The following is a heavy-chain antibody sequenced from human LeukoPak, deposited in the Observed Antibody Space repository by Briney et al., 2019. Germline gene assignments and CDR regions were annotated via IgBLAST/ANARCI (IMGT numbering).Heavy chain of an antibody. V-gene: IGHV4-59*01. J-gene: IGHJ5*02. CDR1: GGSISSYY. Sequence: SETLSLTCTVSGGSISSYYWSWIRQPPGKGLEWIGYIYNSGSTNYNPSLKSRVTISVDTSKNQFSLKLSSVTAADTAVYYCARFYCSGGSCYNNWFDPWGQGTLVTVSS. CDR3: ARFYCSGGSCYNNWFDP. CDR2: IYNSGST. D-gene: IGHD2-15*01.